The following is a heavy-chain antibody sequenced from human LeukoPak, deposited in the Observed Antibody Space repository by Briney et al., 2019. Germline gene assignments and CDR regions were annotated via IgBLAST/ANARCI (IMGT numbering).Heavy chain of an antibody. V-gene: IGHV1-8*01. CDR3: ARVDYYGSGSYYSPLYYYYMDV. J-gene: IGHJ6*03. CDR1: GYTFTSYD. CDR2: MNPNSGNT. Sequence: ASVKVSCKASGYTFTSYDINWVRQATGQGLEWMGWMNPNSGNTGYAQKFQGRVTMTRNTSISTAYMELSSLRSEDTAVYYCARVDYYGSGSYYSPLYYYYMDVWGKGTTVTISS. D-gene: IGHD3-10*01.